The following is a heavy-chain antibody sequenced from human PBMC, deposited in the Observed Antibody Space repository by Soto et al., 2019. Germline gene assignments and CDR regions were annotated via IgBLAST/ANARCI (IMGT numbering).Heavy chain of an antibody. CDR3: ARDLWEAAVPDY. Sequence: QVQLVESGGGVVQPGRSLRLSCAASGFTFSSYGMHWVRQAPGKGLEWVAVIWYDGSNKYYADSVKGRFTISRDNSKNTLYLQMNSLRAEDTAVYYCARDLWEAAVPDYWGQGTLVTVSS. J-gene: IGHJ4*02. CDR2: IWYDGSNK. V-gene: IGHV3-33*01. D-gene: IGHD6-13*01. CDR1: GFTFSSYG.